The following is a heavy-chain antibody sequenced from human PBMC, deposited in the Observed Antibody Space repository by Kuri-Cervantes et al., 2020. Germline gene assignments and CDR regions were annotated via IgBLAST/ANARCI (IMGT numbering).Heavy chain of an antibody. Sequence: ESLRLSCTVYGGSLSSSSYCWGWIRQHPGKGLEWIGHIYYSGDTNYNPSLKSRVTISVDTSQKHFSLKLRSVTAADTAVYYCARGAGDYGGNSDYWGQGTLVTVSS. V-gene: IGHV4-61*03. J-gene: IGHJ4*02. CDR1: GGSLSSSSYC. D-gene: IGHD4-23*01. CDR2: IYYSGDT. CDR3: ARGAGDYGGNSDY.